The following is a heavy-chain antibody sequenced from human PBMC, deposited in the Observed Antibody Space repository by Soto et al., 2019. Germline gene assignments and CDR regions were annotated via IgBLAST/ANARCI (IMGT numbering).Heavy chain of an antibody. D-gene: IGHD3-22*01. CDR3: ARNVYYYDSSGYQTYYFDY. CDR2: IYFTGST. Sequence: PSETLSLTCTVSGGSISSYYWNWIRQPPGKGLEWIGYIYFTGSTNYNPSLKSRVTISVDTSKTQFSLELTSVTAADTAVYYCARNVYYYDSSGYQTYYFDYWGQGTLVTVSS. CDR1: GGSISSYY. J-gene: IGHJ4*02. V-gene: IGHV4-59*12.